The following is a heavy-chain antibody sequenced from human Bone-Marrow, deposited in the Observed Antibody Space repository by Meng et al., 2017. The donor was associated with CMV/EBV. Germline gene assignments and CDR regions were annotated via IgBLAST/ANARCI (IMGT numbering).Heavy chain of an antibody. Sequence: GESLKISCAASGFTFSSYGLHWVRQAPGKGLEWVAFIRYDGSNKYYADSVKGRFTISRDNSKNTLYLQMNSLKTEDTAVYYCAKGLPHAICAYWGQGRLVTVSS. V-gene: IGHV3-30*02. D-gene: IGHD5/OR15-5a*01. CDR1: GFTFSSYG. J-gene: IGHJ4*02. CDR3: AKGLPHAICAY. CDR2: IRYDGSNK.